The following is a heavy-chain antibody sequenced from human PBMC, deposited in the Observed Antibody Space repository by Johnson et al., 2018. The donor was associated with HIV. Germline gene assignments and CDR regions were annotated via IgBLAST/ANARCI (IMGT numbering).Heavy chain of an antibody. CDR3: AKDRIELKGAFDI. Sequence: QVRLVESGGGVVQPGGSLRLSCAASGFTFSSYGMHWVRQAPGKGLEWVSFIRCDGSNTYYADSVKGRFTISRDYSKNTLYLQMNSLRAEDTAVYYCAKDRIELKGAFDIWGQGTMVTVSS. J-gene: IGHJ3*02. D-gene: IGHD5-18*01. V-gene: IGHV3-30*02. CDR2: IRCDGSNT. CDR1: GFTFSSYG.